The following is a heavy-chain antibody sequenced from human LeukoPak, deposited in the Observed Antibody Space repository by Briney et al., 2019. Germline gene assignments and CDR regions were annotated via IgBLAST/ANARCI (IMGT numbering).Heavy chain of an antibody. Sequence: ASVKVSCKASGYTFTSYGISWVRQAPGQGLEWMGWISAYNGNTNSAQKLQGRVTMTTDTSTSTAYMELRSLISDDTAVYYCARDSELRYCSGGSCSFVYWGQGALVTVSS. CDR3: ARDSELRYCSGGSCSFVY. CDR2: ISAYNGNT. D-gene: IGHD2-15*01. J-gene: IGHJ4*02. CDR1: GYTFTSYG. V-gene: IGHV1-18*01.